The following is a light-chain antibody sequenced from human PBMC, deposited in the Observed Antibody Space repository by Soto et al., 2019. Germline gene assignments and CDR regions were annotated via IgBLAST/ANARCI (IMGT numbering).Light chain of an antibody. CDR3: QQYYSTPWT. CDR2: WAS. Sequence: DIVMTQSPDSLAVSLGERATINCKSSQSVLYSSNNKNYLAWYQQKPGQPPKLLIYWASTRESGVPDRFSGSGSGTDFTHTISSLQAADVAVYYCQQYYSTPWTFGQGTKVEIK. CDR1: QSVLYSSNNKNY. J-gene: IGKJ1*01. V-gene: IGKV4-1*01.